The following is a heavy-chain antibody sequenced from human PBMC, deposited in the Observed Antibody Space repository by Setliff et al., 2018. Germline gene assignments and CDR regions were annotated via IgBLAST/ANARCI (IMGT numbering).Heavy chain of an antibody. CDR1: GGSFNSANYY. D-gene: IGHD3-9*01. CDR2: IFSSGTT. CDR3: VRGANEILTTYALDI. Sequence: PSETLSLTCTVSGGSFNSANYYWNWIRQPPVKGLEWIGFIFSSGTTSYNPFLRSRVFMSIDTSQNQVSMRLSSVTAADTAVYYCVRGANEILTTYALDIWGEGTMVTVSS. V-gene: IGHV4-30-4*08. J-gene: IGHJ3*02.